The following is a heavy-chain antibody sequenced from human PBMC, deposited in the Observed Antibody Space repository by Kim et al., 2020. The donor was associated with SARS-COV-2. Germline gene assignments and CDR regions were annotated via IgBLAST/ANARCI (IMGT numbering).Heavy chain of an antibody. Sequence: GGSLRLSCAASGFTVSSNYMSWVRQAPGKGLEWVSVIYSGGSTYYADSVKGRFTISRDNSKNTLYLQMNSLRAEDTAVYYCARDLRYTSKGYCSGGSCYYYYGMDVWGQGTTVTVSS. J-gene: IGHJ6*02. D-gene: IGHD2-15*01. CDR3: ARDLRYTSKGYCSGGSCYYYYGMDV. CDR2: IYSGGST. CDR1: GFTVSSNY. V-gene: IGHV3-66*02.